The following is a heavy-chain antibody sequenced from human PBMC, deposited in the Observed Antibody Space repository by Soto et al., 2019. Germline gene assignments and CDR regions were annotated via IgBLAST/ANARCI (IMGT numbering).Heavy chain of an antibody. CDR3: ARNTYYYDSSGSRAFDI. CDR2: INHSGST. CDR1: GGSFSGYY. Sequence: PSETLSLTCAVYGGSFSGYYWSWIRQPPGKGLEWIGEINHSGSTNYNPSLKSRVTISVDTSKNQFSLKLSSVTAADTAVYYCARNTYYYDSSGSRAFDIWGQGTMVTVSS. J-gene: IGHJ3*02. D-gene: IGHD3-22*01. V-gene: IGHV4-34*01.